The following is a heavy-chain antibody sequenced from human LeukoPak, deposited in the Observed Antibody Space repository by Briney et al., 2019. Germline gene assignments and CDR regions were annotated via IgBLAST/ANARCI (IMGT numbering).Heavy chain of an antibody. V-gene: IGHV3-30-3*01. J-gene: IGHJ4*02. Sequence: GRSLRLSCAASGFTFSRYAMHWVRQAPGKGLEWVAVISYDGSNKYYADSVKGRFTISRYNSKNTLYLQMNSLRAEDTAVYYCARESRDAMTPFFDYWGQGTLVTVSS. D-gene: IGHD2-2*01. CDR2: ISYDGSNK. CDR3: ARESRDAMTPFFDY. CDR1: GFTFSRYA.